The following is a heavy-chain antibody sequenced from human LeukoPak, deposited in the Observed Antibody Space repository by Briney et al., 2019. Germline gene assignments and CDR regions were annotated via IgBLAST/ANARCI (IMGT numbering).Heavy chain of an antibody. Sequence: SGTLSLTCAVSGGSIVTNDYSWNWIRQPPGKGLEWIGYIYHNGATYYNPSLKSRVTMSLDGSKNQFSLRLNSVTAADTAVYYCARGRGWNWFDPWGQGTLVTVSS. CDR2: IYHNGAT. CDR1: GGSIVTNDYS. J-gene: IGHJ5*02. V-gene: IGHV4-30-2*01. D-gene: IGHD3-10*01. CDR3: ARGRGWNWFDP.